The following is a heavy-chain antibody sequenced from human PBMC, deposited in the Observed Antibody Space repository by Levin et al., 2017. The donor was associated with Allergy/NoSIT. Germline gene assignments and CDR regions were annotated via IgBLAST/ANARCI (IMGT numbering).Heavy chain of an antibody. CDR1: GFTFSSYA. J-gene: IGHJ4*02. CDR2: ISFDGSNK. CDR3: ARDPNSGSRSNYFDY. D-gene: IGHD5-12*01. Sequence: PGGSLRLSCAASGFTFSSYAMHWVRQAPGKGLEWVAVISFDGSNKYYADSVKGRFTISRDNSKNTLYLQMNSLRAEDTAVYYCARDPNSGSRSNYFDYWGRGTLVTVSS. V-gene: IGHV3-30*03.